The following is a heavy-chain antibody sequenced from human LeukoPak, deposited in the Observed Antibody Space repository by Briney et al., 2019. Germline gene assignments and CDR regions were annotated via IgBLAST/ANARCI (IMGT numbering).Heavy chain of an antibody. V-gene: IGHV4-59*08. CDR1: GGSISSYY. J-gene: IGHJ4*02. D-gene: IGHD4-23*01. CDR2: IYYSGST. CDR3: ARYGSNAHDY. Sequence: SETLSLTCTVSGGSISSYYWSWIRQPPGKGLEWIGYIYYSGSTNYNPSLKSRVTISVDTSKNQFSLKLSSVTAADTAVYYCARYGSNAHDYWGQGTLVTVSS.